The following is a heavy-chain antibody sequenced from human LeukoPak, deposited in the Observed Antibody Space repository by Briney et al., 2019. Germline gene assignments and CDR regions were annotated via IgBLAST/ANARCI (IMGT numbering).Heavy chain of an antibody. J-gene: IGHJ2*01. CDR2: ISSSGSTI. V-gene: IGHV3-11*01. CDR1: GFTFSDYY. Sequence: GGSLRLSCAASGFTFSDYYMSWIRQAPRKGLEWVSYISSSGSTIYYADSVKGRFTISRDNAKNSLYLQMNSLRAEDTAVYYCARDPHRGPRYFDLWGRGTLVTVSS. CDR3: ARDPHRGPRYFDL.